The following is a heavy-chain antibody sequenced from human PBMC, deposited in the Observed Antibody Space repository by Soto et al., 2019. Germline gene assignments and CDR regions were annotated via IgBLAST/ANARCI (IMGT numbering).Heavy chain of an antibody. D-gene: IGHD3-22*01. Sequence: SVKVSCKASGGTFSSYAISWVRQAPGQGLEWMGGIIPIFGTANYAQKFQGRVTITADESTSTAYMELRSLRSDDTAVYYCARGGGYYYDSSGYYYVKGNFDYWGQGTLVTVSS. CDR1: GGTFSSYA. J-gene: IGHJ4*02. CDR3: ARGGGYYYDSSGYYYVKGNFDY. CDR2: IIPIFGTA. V-gene: IGHV1-69*13.